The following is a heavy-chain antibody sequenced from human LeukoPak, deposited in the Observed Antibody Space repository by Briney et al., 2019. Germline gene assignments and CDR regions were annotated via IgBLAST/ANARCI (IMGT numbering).Heavy chain of an antibody. CDR3: ATENFYYYMDV. CDR1: GFTFSSYS. J-gene: IGHJ6*03. V-gene: IGHV3-21*01. CDR2: ISSSSSYI. Sequence: GGSLRLSCAASGFTFSSYSMNWVRQAPGKGLEWVSSISSSSSYIYYADSVKGRFTISRDNAKNSLYLQMNSLRAEDTGVYYCATENFYYYMDVWGKGTTVTVSS.